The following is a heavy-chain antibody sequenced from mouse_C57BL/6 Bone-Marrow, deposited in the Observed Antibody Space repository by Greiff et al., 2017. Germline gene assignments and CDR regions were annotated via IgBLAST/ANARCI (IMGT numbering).Heavy chain of an antibody. J-gene: IGHJ2*01. CDR3: ARSGPLGRSFDY. CDR1: GYTFTSYW. V-gene: IGHV1-55*01. D-gene: IGHD4-1*01. CDR2: IYPTSGRT. Sequence: QVQLQQPGAELVKPGASVKMSCKASGYTFTSYWITWLKQGPGQGLGWIGVIYPTSGRTNYNEKFKNKAILTVDTSSNTAYMQLSSLTSEDSAVFYCARSGPLGRSFDYWGQGTTLTVSS.